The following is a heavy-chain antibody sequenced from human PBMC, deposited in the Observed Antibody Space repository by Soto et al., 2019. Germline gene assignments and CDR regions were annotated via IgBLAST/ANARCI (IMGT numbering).Heavy chain of an antibody. CDR2: VSHDGRNT. Sequence: VQLVESGGGVVQPGRSLRLSCAASGFTFSDYAMHWVRQAPGKGLALVAVVSHDGRNTHYADSVKGRFTISRDSSKNTVSLDMTSLRAEDTAVYYFAKGGRQWLVTSDFNHWGQGALVTVSS. CDR3: AKGGRQWLVTSDFNH. V-gene: IGHV3-30*18. J-gene: IGHJ4*02. D-gene: IGHD6-19*01. CDR1: GFTFSDYA.